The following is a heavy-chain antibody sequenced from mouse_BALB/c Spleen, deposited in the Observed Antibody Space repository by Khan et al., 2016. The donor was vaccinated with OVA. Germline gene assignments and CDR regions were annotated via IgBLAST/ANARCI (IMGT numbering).Heavy chain of an antibody. J-gene: IGHJ3*01. CDR2: MIYSGNT. CDR3: ARSTYRYAVAY. D-gene: IGHD2-12*01. V-gene: IGHV3-8*02. Sequence: EVQLQESGPSLVKPSQTLSLTCSVTGDSITSGYWSWIRKFPGNKLEYMGYMIYSGNTYYNPSLKSRISITRHTSNNQYYLQLNSVTTEDTATYXCARSTYRYAVAYWGQGTLVTVSA. CDR1: GDSITSGY.